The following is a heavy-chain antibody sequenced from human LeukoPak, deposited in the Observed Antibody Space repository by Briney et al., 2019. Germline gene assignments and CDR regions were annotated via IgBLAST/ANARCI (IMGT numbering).Heavy chain of an antibody. CDR2: ISAYNGNT. D-gene: IGHD3-3*01. Sequence: GASVKVSCKASGYTFTSYGISWVRQAPGQGLEWMGWISAYNGNTNYAQKLQGRVTMTTDTSTSTAYMELRSLRSDDTAVYYCARDKLHYDFWSGYYSLTPVDYWGQGTLVTVSS. V-gene: IGHV1-18*01. CDR3: ARDKLHYDFWSGYYSLTPVDY. CDR1: GYTFTSYG. J-gene: IGHJ4*02.